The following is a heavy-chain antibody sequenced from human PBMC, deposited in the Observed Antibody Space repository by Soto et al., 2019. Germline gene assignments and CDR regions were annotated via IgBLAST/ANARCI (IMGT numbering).Heavy chain of an antibody. CDR2: INAGNGNT. CDR1: GYTFTSYA. D-gene: IGHD6-13*01. CDR3: AADSSSWLSFDY. J-gene: IGHJ4*02. V-gene: IGHV1-3*01. Sequence: ASVKVSCKASGYTFTSYAMHWVRQAPGQRLEWMGWINAGNGNTKYSQKFQGRVTITRDTSASTAYMELSSLRSEDTAVYYCAADSSSWLSFDYWGQGTLVTVSS.